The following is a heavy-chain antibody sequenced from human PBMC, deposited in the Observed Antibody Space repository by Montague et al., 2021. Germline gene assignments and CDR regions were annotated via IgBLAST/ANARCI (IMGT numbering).Heavy chain of an antibody. Sequence: CAISGDSVASKDATWNWIRQTPSRGLEWQGRTYYRSKWYKEYAISVKSRITVNPDTSKNQFSLLLNSVTPEDTAVYYCARGWQKRFDPWGQGTPVTVSS. CDR3: ARGWQKRFDP. V-gene: IGHV6-1*01. CDR1: GDSVASKDAT. J-gene: IGHJ5*02. D-gene: IGHD5-24*01. CDR2: TYYRSKWYK.